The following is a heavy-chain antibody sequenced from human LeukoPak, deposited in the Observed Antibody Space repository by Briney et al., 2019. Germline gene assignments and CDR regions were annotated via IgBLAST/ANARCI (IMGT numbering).Heavy chain of an antibody. CDR1: GGTFSSYA. CDR2: IIPIFGTA. Sequence: SVKVSCKASGGTFSSYAISWVRQAPGQGLEWMGGIIPIFGTANYAQKFQGRVTITADESTSTAYMELSSLRSDDTAVYYCARAERIRIAVAGIDYWGQGTLVTVSS. CDR3: ARAERIRIAVAGIDY. D-gene: IGHD6-19*01. J-gene: IGHJ4*02. V-gene: IGHV1-69*01.